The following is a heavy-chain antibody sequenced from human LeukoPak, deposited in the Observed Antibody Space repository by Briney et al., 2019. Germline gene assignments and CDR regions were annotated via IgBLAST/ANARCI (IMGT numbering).Heavy chain of an antibody. CDR2: ISGSGGST. V-gene: IGHV3-23*01. J-gene: IGHJ3*02. CDR1: GFTFSSYA. D-gene: IGHD2-15*01. CDR3: AKEAPGHLSSGGSCPDAFDI. Sequence: GGSLRLSCAASGFTFSSYAMSWVRQAPGKGLEWVSAISGSGGSTYYADSVKGRFTISRDNSKNTLYLQMNSLRAEDTAVYYCAKEAPGHLSSGGSCPDAFDIWGQGTMVTVSS.